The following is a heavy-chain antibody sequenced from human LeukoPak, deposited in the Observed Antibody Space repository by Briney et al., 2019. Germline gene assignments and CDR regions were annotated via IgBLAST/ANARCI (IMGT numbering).Heavy chain of an antibody. CDR3: ARDGDWAGYYDMDY. CDR1: GFTFSSYS. Sequence: GGSLRLSCAASGFTFSSYSMNWVRQAPGKGLKWVSSISSSSSYIYYADSVKGRFTISRDNAKNSLYLQMNSLRAEDTAVYYCARDGDWAGYYDMDYWGQGTLVTVSS. V-gene: IGHV3-21*01. D-gene: IGHD3-22*01. CDR2: ISSSSSYI. J-gene: IGHJ4*02.